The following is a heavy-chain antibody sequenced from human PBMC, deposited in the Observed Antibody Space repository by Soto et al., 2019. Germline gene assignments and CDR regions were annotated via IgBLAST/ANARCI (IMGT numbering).Heavy chain of an antibody. D-gene: IGHD3-16*01. J-gene: IGHJ4*02. Sequence: PGGSLRLSCAASGFTFSSYSMNWVRQAPGKGLEWVSYISSSSSTIYYADSVKGRFTISRDNAKNSLYLQMNSLRDEDTAVYYCARDLSPGRAITRNIDYWGQGTRVTVSS. V-gene: IGHV3-48*02. CDR1: GFTFSSYS. CDR2: ISSSSSTI. CDR3: ARDLSPGRAITRNIDY.